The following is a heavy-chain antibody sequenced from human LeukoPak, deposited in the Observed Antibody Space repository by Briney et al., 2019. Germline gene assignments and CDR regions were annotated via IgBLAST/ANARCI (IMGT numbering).Heavy chain of an antibody. V-gene: IGHV3-30*04. Sequence: GGSLRLSCAASGFTFSSYVMHWVRQAPGKGLEWVAIISYDGSNEYYADSVKGRFTISRDNSKNTLYLQMNSLRAEDTAVYYCARGSRFGVVERDAFDIWGQGTMVTVSS. D-gene: IGHD3-3*01. J-gene: IGHJ3*02. CDR3: ARGSRFGVVERDAFDI. CDR2: ISYDGSNE. CDR1: GFTFSSYV.